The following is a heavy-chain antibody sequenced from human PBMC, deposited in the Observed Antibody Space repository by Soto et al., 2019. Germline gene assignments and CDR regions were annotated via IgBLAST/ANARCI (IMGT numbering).Heavy chain of an antibody. J-gene: IGHJ6*02. CDR3: ARYGPIPAGYYYYGMDV. CDR1: GGSISSSSYY. Sequence: PSETLSLTCTVSGGSISSSSYYWGWIRQPPGKGLEWIGSIYYSGSTYYNPSLKSRVTISVDTSKNQFSLKLSSVTAADTAVYYCARYGPIPAGYYYYGMDVWGQGTTVTVSS. V-gene: IGHV4-39*07. D-gene: IGHD4-17*01. CDR2: IYYSGST.